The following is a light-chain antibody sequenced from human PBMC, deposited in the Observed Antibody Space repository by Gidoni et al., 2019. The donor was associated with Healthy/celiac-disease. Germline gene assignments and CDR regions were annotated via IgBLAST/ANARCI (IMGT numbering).Light chain of an antibody. J-gene: IGKJ3*01. CDR1: QSVLYSSNNKNY. CDR2: WAS. CDR3: QQYYSTPFT. Sequence: DIVMTQAPDCLAVSLGERATINCKSSQSVLYSSNNKNYLAWYQQKPGQPPKLLIYWASTRESGVPDRFSGSGSGTDFTLTISSLQADDFAVYYCQQYYSTPFTFGPGTKVDIK. V-gene: IGKV4-1*01.